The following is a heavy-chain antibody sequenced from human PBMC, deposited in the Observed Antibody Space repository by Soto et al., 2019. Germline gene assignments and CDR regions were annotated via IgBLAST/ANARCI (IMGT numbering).Heavy chain of an antibody. D-gene: IGHD3-3*01. Sequence: PGGSLRLSSAASGFRFSDYSMNWVRQAPGRGLEWVSYISSSSTTIHYADSVKGRFTISRDNAKNSLHLQMNSLRADDTAVYYCVRGRIFVGHWGQGTLVTVSS. J-gene: IGHJ4*02. CDR1: GFRFSDYS. CDR2: ISSSSTTI. V-gene: IGHV3-48*04. CDR3: VRGRIFVGH.